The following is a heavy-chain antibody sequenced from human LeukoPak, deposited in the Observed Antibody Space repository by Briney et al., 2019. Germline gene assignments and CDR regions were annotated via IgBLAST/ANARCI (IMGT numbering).Heavy chain of an antibody. CDR3: ARGLGDSRARGMDV. CDR2: INHSGST. Sequence: SETLSLTCAVYGGSFSGYYWSCIRQPPGKGLEWIGEINHSGSTNYNPSLKSRVTISVDTSKNQFSLKLSSVTAADTAVYYCARGLGDSRARGMDVWGQGTTVTVSS. J-gene: IGHJ6*02. CDR1: GGSFSGYY. D-gene: IGHD3-22*01. V-gene: IGHV4-34*01.